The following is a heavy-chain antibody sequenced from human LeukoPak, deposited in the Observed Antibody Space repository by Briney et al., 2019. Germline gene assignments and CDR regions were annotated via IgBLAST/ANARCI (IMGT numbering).Heavy chain of an antibody. Sequence: GGSLRLSCAASGLTFSSYAMSWVRQAPGKGLEWVSAISGSGGSTYYADSVKCRFTISRDNSENTLYLQMNSLRAEDTAVYYCAGKYCSSTSCYYYYYYMDVWGKGTTVTVSS. J-gene: IGHJ6*03. V-gene: IGHV3-23*01. CDR1: GLTFSSYA. CDR3: AGKYCSSTSCYYYYYYMDV. CDR2: ISGSGGST. D-gene: IGHD2-2*01.